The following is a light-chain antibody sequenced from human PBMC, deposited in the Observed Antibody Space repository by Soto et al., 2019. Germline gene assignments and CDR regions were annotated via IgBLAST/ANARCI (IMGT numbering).Light chain of an antibody. Sequence: QSALTQPASVSGSPGQSITISCIGTSSDIGPYNYVSWYQQHPDKAPKLILYEVTNRPSGASDRFSGSKSGNAAFLTISGLQAEDEADYYCSSYSSSATPYVFGTATKLTVL. V-gene: IGLV2-14*01. CDR1: SSDIGPYNY. CDR3: SSYSSSATPYV. J-gene: IGLJ1*01. CDR2: EVT.